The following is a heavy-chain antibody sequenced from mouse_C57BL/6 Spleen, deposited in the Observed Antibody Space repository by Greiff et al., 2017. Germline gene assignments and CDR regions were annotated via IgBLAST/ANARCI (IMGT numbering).Heavy chain of an antibody. CDR3: ARDADYDYDGYFDY. J-gene: IGHJ2*01. D-gene: IGHD2-4*01. CDR2: ISDGGSYT. V-gene: IGHV5-4*01. Sequence: EVQVVESGGGLVKPGGSLKLSCAASGFTFSSYAMSWVRQTPEKRLEWVATISDGGSYTYYPDNVKGRFTISRDNAKNNRYLQMSHLKSEDTAMYYCARDADYDYDGYFDYWGQGTTLTVSS. CDR1: GFTFSSYA.